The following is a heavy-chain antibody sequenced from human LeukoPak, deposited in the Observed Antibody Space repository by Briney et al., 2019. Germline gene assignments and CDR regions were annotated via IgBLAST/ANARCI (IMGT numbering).Heavy chain of an antibody. V-gene: IGHV3-23*01. J-gene: IGHJ4*02. CDR1: GFTFSRYA. Sequence: QPGGSLRLSCAASGFTFSRYAMSWVRQAPGKGLEWVSAISGSGGSTYYADSVKGRFTISRDNSKNTLYLQMNSLRAEDTAVYYCARYLVRGVIIAYFDYWGQGTLVTVSS. CDR3: ARYLVRGVIIAYFDY. CDR2: ISGSGGST. D-gene: IGHD3-10*01.